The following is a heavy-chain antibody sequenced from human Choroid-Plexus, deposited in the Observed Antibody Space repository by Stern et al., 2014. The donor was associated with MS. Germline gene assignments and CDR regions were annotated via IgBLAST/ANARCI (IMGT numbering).Heavy chain of an antibody. D-gene: IGHD2/OR15-2a*01. V-gene: IGHV3-30*18. CDR2: VSYDGSNK. CDR1: GFTLGSCA. J-gene: IGHJ5*02. CDR3: AKDRQYLTYFFDH. Sequence: VQLEESGGGVVQPGRPLRLSCVASGFTLGSCAMHWVRQAPGKGLEWVAGVSYDGSNKYYADSVKGRFTISRDNSQNTIYMQMSSLRPEDTAVYYCAKDRQYLTYFFDHWGQGSLVTVSS.